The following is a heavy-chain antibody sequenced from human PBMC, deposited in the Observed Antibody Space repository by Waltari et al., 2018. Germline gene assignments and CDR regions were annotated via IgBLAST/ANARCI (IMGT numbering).Heavy chain of an antibody. D-gene: IGHD3-10*01. V-gene: IGHV1-8*03. Sequence: QVQLVQSGAEVKKPGASVKVSCKASGYTFTSYDLNWVRQATGQGLEWMGWMNPNSGNTGYEQKFQGRVTITRNTSISTAYMELSSLRSEDTAVYYCARDGGQYYGLSFDYWGQGTLVTVSS. CDR2: MNPNSGNT. CDR3: ARDGGQYYGLSFDY. J-gene: IGHJ4*02. CDR1: GYTFTSYD.